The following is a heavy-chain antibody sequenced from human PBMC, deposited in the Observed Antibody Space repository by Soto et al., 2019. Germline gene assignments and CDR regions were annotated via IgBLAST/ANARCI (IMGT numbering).Heavy chain of an antibody. CDR3: AKRGHNFFDY. V-gene: IGHV3-23*01. CDR1: GYTFSSSI. J-gene: IGHJ4*02. Sequence: GGSLRLSCAGSGYTFSSSIMSWVRQAPGKGLEWVSTFSGSSGNSYYADSAKGRFTISRDNSKNTLYLQMNSLRAEDTALYYCAKRGHNFFDYWGQGTLVTVSS. CDR2: FSGSSGNS. D-gene: IGHD5-12*01.